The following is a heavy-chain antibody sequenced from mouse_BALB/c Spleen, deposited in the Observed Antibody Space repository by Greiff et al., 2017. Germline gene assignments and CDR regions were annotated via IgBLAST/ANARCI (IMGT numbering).Heavy chain of an antibody. CDR3: ARIDTYYDSAMDY. Sequence: VQLVESGPGLVAPSQSLSITCTVSGFSLSRYSVHWVRQPPGKGLEWLGMIWGGGSTDYNSALKSRLSISKDNSKSQVFLKMNSLQTEDTAMYYCARIDTYYDSAMDYWGQGTSVTVSA. CDR2: IWGGGST. D-gene: IGHD2-4*01. J-gene: IGHJ4*01. V-gene: IGHV2-6-4*01. CDR1: GFSLSRYS.